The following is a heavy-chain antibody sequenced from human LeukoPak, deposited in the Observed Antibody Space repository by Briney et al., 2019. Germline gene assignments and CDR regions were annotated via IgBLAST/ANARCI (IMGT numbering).Heavy chain of an antibody. CDR2: IKQDGSDR. J-gene: IGHJ4*02. V-gene: IGHV3-7*01. D-gene: IGHD1-1*01. CDR1: GFTFSSNW. Sequence: QPGGSLRLSCAASGFTFSSNWMSWVRQAPGKGLEGVANIKQDGSDRYYVDSVKGRFTISRDNAKNSVYLQMNSLRVEDTAVYYCARSFLQLWGQGTLVTVSS. CDR3: ARSFLQL.